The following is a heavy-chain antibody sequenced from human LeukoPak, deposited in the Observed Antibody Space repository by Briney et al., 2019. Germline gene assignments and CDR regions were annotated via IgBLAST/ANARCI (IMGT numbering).Heavy chain of an antibody. J-gene: IGHJ6*02. Sequence: ASVKVSCKVSGYTLTELSMHWVRQAPGKGPEWMGGFDPEDGETIYAQKFQGRVTMTEDTSTDTAYMELSSLRSEDTAVYYCATSAGATTYYYYGMDVWGQGTTVTVSS. CDR2: FDPEDGET. CDR1: GYTLTELS. CDR3: ATSAGATTYYYYGMDV. D-gene: IGHD1-26*01. V-gene: IGHV1-24*01.